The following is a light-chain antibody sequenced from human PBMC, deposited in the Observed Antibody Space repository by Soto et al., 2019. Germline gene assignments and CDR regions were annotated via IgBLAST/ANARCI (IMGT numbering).Light chain of an antibody. J-gene: IGKJ1*01. V-gene: IGKV3-20*01. CDR3: QQYGSSPQT. CDR2: GAS. Sequence: QSPHPPSFSSGERATLSCRASQTVNNNYLAWYQQKPGQAPRLLIYGASNRATGIPDRFSGSGSGTDFTLTINRLEPEDFAVYFCQQYGSSPQTFGQGTKVDIK. CDR1: QTVNNNY.